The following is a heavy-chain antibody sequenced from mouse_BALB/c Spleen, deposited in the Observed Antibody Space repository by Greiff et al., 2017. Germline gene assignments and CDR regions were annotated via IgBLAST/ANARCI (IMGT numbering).Heavy chain of an antibody. CDR1: GFTFSSFG. V-gene: IGHV5-17*02. J-gene: IGHJ4*01. CDR2: ISSGSSTI. Sequence: EVQVVESGGGLVQPGGSRKLSCAASGFTFSSFGMHWVRQAPEKGLEWVAYISSGSSTIYYADTVKGRFTISRDNPKNTLFLQMTSLRSEDTAMYYCARYYYGSSHAMDYWGQGTSVTVSS. D-gene: IGHD1-1*01. CDR3: ARYYYGSSHAMDY.